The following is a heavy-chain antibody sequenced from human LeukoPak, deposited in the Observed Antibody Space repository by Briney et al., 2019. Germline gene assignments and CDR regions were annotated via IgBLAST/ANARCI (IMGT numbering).Heavy chain of an antibody. CDR2: ISGDGGST. CDR3: AKHLWRDLLWFGEGYYFGY. V-gene: IGHV3-23*01. CDR1: GFIFSNYA. Sequence: GGSLRLSCAASGFIFSNYAMSWVRQAPWKGLECVSVISGDGGSTYYADSVKGRFTISRDNSKNTLYLQVNSLRAEDTAVYYCAKHLWRDLLWFGEGYYFGYWGQGTLVTVSS. J-gene: IGHJ4*02. D-gene: IGHD3-10*01.